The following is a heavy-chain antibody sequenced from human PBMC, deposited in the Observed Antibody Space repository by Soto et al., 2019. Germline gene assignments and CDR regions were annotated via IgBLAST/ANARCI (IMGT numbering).Heavy chain of an antibody. CDR3: TREPPTGY. CDR1: GFTFSGST. V-gene: IGHV3-73*01. Sequence: GGSLRLSCAASGFTFSGSTMHWVRQASAKGLEWVGRIRSKANNYATAYAASVTGRFTISRDDSKNTAYLQMNSLKTEDTAVYYCTREPPTGYWGQGTLVTVAA. J-gene: IGHJ4*02. D-gene: IGHD1-1*01. CDR2: IRSKANNYAT.